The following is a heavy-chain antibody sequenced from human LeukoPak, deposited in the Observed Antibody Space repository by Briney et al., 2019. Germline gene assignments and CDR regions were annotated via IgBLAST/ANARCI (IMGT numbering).Heavy chain of an antibody. D-gene: IGHD3-9*01. CDR3: ARGILTGYQIYYMDV. CDR1: GGSISSYY. V-gene: IGHV4-59*01. CDR2: IYNTGGT. Sequence: PSETLSLTCSVSGGSISSYYWSWIRQSPGKGLEWMGFIYNTGGTYYNPSLKSRLTISLDVSKNQFSLKLSSVTAADTAVCYCARGILTGYQIYYMDVWGKGTTVTVSS. J-gene: IGHJ6*03.